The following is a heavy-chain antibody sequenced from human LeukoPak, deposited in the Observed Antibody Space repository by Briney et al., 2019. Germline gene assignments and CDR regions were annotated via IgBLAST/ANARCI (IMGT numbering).Heavy chain of an antibody. J-gene: IGHJ4*02. CDR3: ARDSVGSYDY. CDR1: GFTFSDYY. V-gene: IGHV3-72*01. D-gene: IGHD1-26*01. Sequence: GGSLRLSCAASGFTFSDYYMDWVRQTPGKGLEWIGRSKNKADSYTTHYAASVKGRFTISRDDSKNSLYLQMNSLKTEDTAVYYCARDSVGSYDYWGQGTLVTVSP. CDR2: SKNKADSYTT.